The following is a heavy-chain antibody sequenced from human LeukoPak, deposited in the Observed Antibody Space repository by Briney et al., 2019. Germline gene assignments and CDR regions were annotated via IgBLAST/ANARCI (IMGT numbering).Heavy chain of an antibody. D-gene: IGHD3-16*01. CDR1: GFTFSSYW. CDR3: ARDLGFEGAFDI. CDR2: INTDGSST. Sequence: GGSLRLSCAASGFTFSSYWIHWVRQAPGKGLVWVSRINTDGSSTTYADSVKGRFTISRDNAKNTLYLQMNSLRAEDTAVYYCARDLGFEGAFDIWGQGTMVTVSP. V-gene: IGHV3-74*01. J-gene: IGHJ3*02.